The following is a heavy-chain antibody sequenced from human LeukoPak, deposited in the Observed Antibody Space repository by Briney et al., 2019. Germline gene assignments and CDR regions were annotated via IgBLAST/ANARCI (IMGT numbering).Heavy chain of an antibody. V-gene: IGHV4-34*01. CDR3: ASSFVTTGAFDI. J-gene: IGHJ3*02. CDR1: GGSFSGYY. Sequence: PSETLSLTCAVYGGSFSGYYWSWIRQPPGKGLEWIGEINHSGSTNYNPSLKSRVTKSVDTSKNQFSLKLSSVTAADTAVYYCASSFVTTGAFDIWGQGTMVTVSS. D-gene: IGHD4-17*01. CDR2: INHSGST.